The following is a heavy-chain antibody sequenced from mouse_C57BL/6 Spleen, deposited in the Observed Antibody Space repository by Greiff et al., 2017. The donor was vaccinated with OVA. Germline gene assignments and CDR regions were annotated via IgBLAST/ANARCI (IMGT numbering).Heavy chain of an antibody. J-gene: IGHJ3*01. CDR2: IYPGSGST. CDR3: ARHPYDYGSSPAWFAY. D-gene: IGHD1-1*01. Sequence: QVHVKQPGAELVKPGASVKMSCKASGYTFTSYWITWVKQRPGPGLEWIGDIYPGSGSTNYTEKFKSKATLTVDTSSSTAYMQLSSLTSEDSAVYYCARHPYDYGSSPAWFAYWGQGTLVTVSA. V-gene: IGHV1-55*01. CDR1: GYTFTSYW.